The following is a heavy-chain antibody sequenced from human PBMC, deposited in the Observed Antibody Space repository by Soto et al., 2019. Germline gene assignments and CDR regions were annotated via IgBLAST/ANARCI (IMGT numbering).Heavy chain of an antibody. Sequence: SETLSLTCAVSGGSFTSNNWWTWVRQPPGQGLEWIGEIYRTGSTNYNPSLKSRVTISLDKSENQSSLKVTSLTAADTAVYYCASRDPGTSVDYWGQGTLVTVSS. D-gene: IGHD1-7*01. V-gene: IGHV4-4*02. CDR1: GGSFTSNNW. CDR3: ASRDPGTSVDY. J-gene: IGHJ4*02. CDR2: IYRTGST.